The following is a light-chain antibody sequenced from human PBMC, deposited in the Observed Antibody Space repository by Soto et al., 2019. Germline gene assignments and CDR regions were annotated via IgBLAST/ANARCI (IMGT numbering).Light chain of an antibody. V-gene: IGLV2-14*01. CDR1: SRDVGGYNY. CDR2: DVS. CDR3: SSYTSSSTLVV. Sequence: QSALTQPAYVSGSPGQSITISCTGTSRDVGGYNYVSWYQQHPGKAPKIMIYDVSNRPSGVSNRFSGSKSGNTASLTISGLQAEDEADYYCSSYTSSSTLVVFGGGTKLTVL. J-gene: IGLJ2*01.